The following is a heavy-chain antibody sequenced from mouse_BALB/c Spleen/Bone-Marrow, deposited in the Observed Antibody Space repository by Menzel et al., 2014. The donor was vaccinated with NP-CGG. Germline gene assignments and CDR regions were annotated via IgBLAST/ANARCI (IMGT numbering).Heavy chain of an antibody. V-gene: IGHV14-1*02. D-gene: IGHD2-1*01. CDR2: IVSVNGDT. CDR1: GFNIKDYY. CDR3: ASGTYGNYFDY. Sequence: VQLEQSGTVLVWLGVLVKSSCNVSGFNIKDYYVDWMKQRPEQGLEWFGWIVSVNGDTIYELSFQGNASITVDTSSNTAYLKLSSQTTEDTAVYFCASGTYGNYFDYWGQGTTLTVSS. J-gene: IGHJ2*01.